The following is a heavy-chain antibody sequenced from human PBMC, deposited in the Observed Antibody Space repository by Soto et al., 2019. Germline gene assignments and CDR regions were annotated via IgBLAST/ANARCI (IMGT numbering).Heavy chain of an antibody. CDR3: ASSPYYDILTGYNYGMDA. J-gene: IGHJ6*02. V-gene: IGHV1-18*01. CDR1: GYTFTSYG. D-gene: IGHD3-9*01. Sequence: ASVKVSCKASGYTFTSYGISWVRQAPGQGLEWMGWISAYNGNTNYAQKLQGRVTMTTDTSTSTAYMELRSLRSDDTAVYYCASSPYYDILTGYNYGMDAWGQGTTVTVSS. CDR2: ISAYNGNT.